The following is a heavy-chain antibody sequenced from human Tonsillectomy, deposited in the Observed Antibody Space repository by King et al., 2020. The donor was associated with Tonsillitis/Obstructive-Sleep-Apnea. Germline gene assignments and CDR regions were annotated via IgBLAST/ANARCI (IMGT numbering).Heavy chain of an antibody. CDR3: GKYGGSYPEAYYYYMDV. D-gene: IGHD1-26*01. J-gene: IGHJ6*03. CDR1: GFSFSSYD. CDR2: ISGSGGNI. Sequence: EVQLVESGGDLLQPGGSLRLSCAASGFSFSSYDMSWVRQAPGKGLEWVSGISGSGGNIYYADSVKGRFTISRDNSKNTLYLQMSSLRAEDTAVYYCGKYGGSYPEAYYYYMDVWGKGTTVTVSS. V-gene: IGHV3-23*04.